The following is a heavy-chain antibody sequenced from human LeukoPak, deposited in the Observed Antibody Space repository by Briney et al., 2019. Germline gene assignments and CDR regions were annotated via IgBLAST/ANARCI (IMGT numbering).Heavy chain of an antibody. J-gene: IGHJ4*02. D-gene: IGHD3-16*01. V-gene: IGHV3-73*01. CDR1: GLTLGDSA. CDR3: TRSVGFGFDY. Sequence: GGSLRLSCAVSGLTLGDSAIHWVRQAAGKGLEWVGRIRRKSDTYATAYAVSLKDRFTVSRDDSRNTAFLQMNNSNIDDTAVYYCTRSVGFGFDYWGQGTLVTVSS. CDR2: IRRKSDTYAT.